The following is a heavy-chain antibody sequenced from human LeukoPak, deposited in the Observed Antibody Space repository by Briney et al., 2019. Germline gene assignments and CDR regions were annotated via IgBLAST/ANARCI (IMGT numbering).Heavy chain of an antibody. CDR3: TRDLPVPSLVRGIIIYGLIDY. V-gene: IGHV3-21*06. CDR1: GFTFSSIS. CDR2: ISPDGGTT. D-gene: IGHD3-10*01. Sequence: GGSLRLSCEATGFTFSSISMNWVRQAPGKGLEWVSSISPDGGTTYLADSVKGRFSTSRDNTESSLYLQMNSLRAEDTAVYYCTRDLPVPSLVRGIIIYGLIDYWGQGTLVTVSS. J-gene: IGHJ4*02.